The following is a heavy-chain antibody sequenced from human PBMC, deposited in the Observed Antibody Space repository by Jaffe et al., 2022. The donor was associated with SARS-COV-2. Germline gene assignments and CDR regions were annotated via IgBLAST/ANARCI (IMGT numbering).Heavy chain of an antibody. J-gene: IGHJ4*02. D-gene: IGHD5-12*01. CDR2: IVATLGRT. V-gene: IGHV3-23*01. CDR1: GFTFTNYV. Sequence: EVHLLESGGDFVQPGQSLRLSCAASGFTFTNYVMAWVRQAPGKGLEWVSSIVATLGRTYYADSVTGRFTISRDNYKNTVDLQMNSLRVEDTATYYCIKGRHSDKLNSGWESWGQGTMVIVSA. CDR3: IKGRHSDKLNSGWES.